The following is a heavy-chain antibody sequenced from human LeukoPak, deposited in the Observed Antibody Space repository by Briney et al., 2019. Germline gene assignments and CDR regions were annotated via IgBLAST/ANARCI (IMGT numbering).Heavy chain of an antibody. CDR2: ISFDGSNK. V-gene: IGHV3-30-3*01. J-gene: IGHJ4*02. D-gene: IGHD2-2*01. CDR1: GFTFSDYA. CDR3: AKASCSSSSCYYFDN. Sequence: PGGSLRLSCAASGFTFSDYAMHWVRQAPGEGLEWVAVISFDGSNKYYADSVKGRFTISRDSSKNTLYLQMNSLRAEDTAVYYCAKASCSSSSCYYFDNWDQGTLVTVSS.